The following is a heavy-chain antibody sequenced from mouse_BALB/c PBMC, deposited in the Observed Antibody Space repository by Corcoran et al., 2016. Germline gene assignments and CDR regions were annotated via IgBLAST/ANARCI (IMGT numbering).Heavy chain of an antibody. CDR2: IDPANGNT. J-gene: IGHJ4*01. Sequence: EVQRQHSGAELVKPGASVKLSCTASGFNIKDTYMHWVKQRPEQSLEWIGRIDPANGNTKYDPKFQGKATITADTSSNTAYLQLSSLTSEDTAVYYCARYYAMDYWGQGTSVTVSS. V-gene: IGHV14-3*02. CDR3: ARYYAMDY. CDR1: GFNIKDTY.